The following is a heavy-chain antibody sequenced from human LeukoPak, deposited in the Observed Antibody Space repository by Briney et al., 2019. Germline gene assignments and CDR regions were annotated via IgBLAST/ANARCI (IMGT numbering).Heavy chain of an antibody. CDR1: GGSISSYY. D-gene: IGHD1-26*01. V-gene: IGHV4-59*01. CDR2: IYYSGST. J-gene: IGHJ5*02. CDR3: ARAQLGYYDNWFDP. Sequence: SETLSLTCTVSGGSISSYYWSWIRQPPGKGLEWIGYIYYSGSTNYNPSLKSRVTISVDTSKNQFSLKLSSVTAADTAVYYCARAQLGYYDNWFDPWGQGTLVTVSS.